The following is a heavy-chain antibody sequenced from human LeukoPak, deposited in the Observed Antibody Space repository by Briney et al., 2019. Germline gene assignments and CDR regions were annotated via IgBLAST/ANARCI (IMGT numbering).Heavy chain of an antibody. Sequence: SETLSLTCTVSGVSISSYYWSWIRQPPGKGLEWIGYIYYSGSTNYNPSLKSRVTISVDTSKTQFSLKLSSVTAADTAVYYCARCGYSYGSDYWGQGTLLTVSS. D-gene: IGHD5-18*01. J-gene: IGHJ4*02. CDR3: ARCGYSYGSDY. CDR1: GVSISSYY. CDR2: IYYSGST. V-gene: IGHV4-59*01.